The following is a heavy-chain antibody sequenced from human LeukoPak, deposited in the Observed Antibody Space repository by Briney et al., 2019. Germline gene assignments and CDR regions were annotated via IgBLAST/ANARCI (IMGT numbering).Heavy chain of an antibody. CDR3: AKGIRLVRGVMEYYFDY. J-gene: IGHJ4*02. D-gene: IGHD3-10*01. CDR2: VKQDGSAK. CDR1: GFTFNNYW. Sequence: GGSLRLSCAASGFTFNNYWMSWVRQVPGKGLQWVANVKQDGSAKFYVDSVKGRFTISRDNSKNTLYLQMNSLRAEDTAVYYCAKGIRLVRGVMEYYFDYWGQGTLVTVSS. V-gene: IGHV3-7*01.